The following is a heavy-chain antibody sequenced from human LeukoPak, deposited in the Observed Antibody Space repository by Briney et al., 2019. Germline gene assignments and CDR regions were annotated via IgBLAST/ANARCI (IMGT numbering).Heavy chain of an antibody. J-gene: IGHJ6*04. D-gene: IGHD2-15*01. CDR3: ARAHCSGGSCYLLSLDV. CDR1: GYTFTSYY. Sequence: GASVKVSCKASGYTFTSYYMHWVRQAPGQGLEGMGIINPSGGSTSYAQKFQGRVTMTRDTSTSTVYMELSSLRSEDTAVYYCARAHCSGGSCYLLSLDVWGKGTTVTVSS. CDR2: INPSGGST. V-gene: IGHV1-46*01.